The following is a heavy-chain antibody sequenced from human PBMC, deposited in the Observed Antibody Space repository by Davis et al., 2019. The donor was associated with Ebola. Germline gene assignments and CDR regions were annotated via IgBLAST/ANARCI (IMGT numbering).Heavy chain of an antibody. J-gene: IGHJ4*02. CDR2: IYYSGST. CDR1: GGSISSSSYY. Sequence: SETLSLTCTVSGGSISSSSYYWGWIRQPPGKGLEWIGSIYYSGSTYYNPSLKSRVTISVDTSKNQFSLKLSSVTAADTAVYFCLRGRDGYRMVDYWGQGTLVTVSS. V-gene: IGHV4-39*01. D-gene: IGHD5-24*01. CDR3: LRGRDGYRMVDY.